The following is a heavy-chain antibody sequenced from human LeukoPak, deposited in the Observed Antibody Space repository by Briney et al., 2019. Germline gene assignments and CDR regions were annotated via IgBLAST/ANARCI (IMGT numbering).Heavy chain of an antibody. D-gene: IGHD3-10*01. Sequence: PSETLSLTCAVYGGSFSGYYWSWIRQPPGKGLEWIGEINHSGSTNYNPSLKSRVTISVDTSKNQFSLTLSSVPAADTAVYYCASNSFDYYGSGSYSVDYWGQGTLVTVSS. J-gene: IGHJ4*02. CDR2: INHSGST. CDR3: ASNSFDYYGSGSYSVDY. CDR1: GGSFSGYY. V-gene: IGHV4-34*01.